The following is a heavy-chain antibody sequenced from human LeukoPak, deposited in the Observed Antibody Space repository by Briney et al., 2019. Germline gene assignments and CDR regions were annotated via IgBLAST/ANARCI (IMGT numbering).Heavy chain of an antibody. V-gene: IGHV1-18*01. CDR2: ISAYNGNT. CDR3: ARQGVTLGRYNWFDP. D-gene: IGHD3-10*01. Sequence: ASVKVSCKASGYTFTSYGISWVRQAPGQGLEWMGWISAYNGNTNYAQRLQGRVTMTTDTSTSTAYMELRSLRSDDTAVYYCARQGVTLGRYNWFDPWGQGTLVTVSS. J-gene: IGHJ5*02. CDR1: GYTFTSYG.